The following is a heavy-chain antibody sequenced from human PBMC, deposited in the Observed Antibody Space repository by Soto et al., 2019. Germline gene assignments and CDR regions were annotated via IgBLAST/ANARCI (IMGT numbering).Heavy chain of an antibody. D-gene: IGHD1-1*01. V-gene: IGHV3-30-3*01. J-gene: IGHJ6*02. Sequence: PGGSLRLSCAASGFTFSSYAMHWVRQAPGKGLEWVAVISYDGSNKYYADSVKGRFTISRDNSKNTLYLQMNSLRAEDTAVYYCARVGWNDDYYYYGMDVRGQGTTVTVSS. CDR1: GFTFSSYA. CDR2: ISYDGSNK. CDR3: ARVGWNDDYYYYGMDV.